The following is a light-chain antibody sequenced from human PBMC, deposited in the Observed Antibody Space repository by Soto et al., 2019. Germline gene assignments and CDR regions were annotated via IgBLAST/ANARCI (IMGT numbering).Light chain of an antibody. V-gene: IGKV1-39*01. Sequence: DIQMTQSPSSLSASVGDRVTITCRASQSISSYLNWYQQKPGKAPKLLIYAASSLQSGVPSRFSGSGSGTDFTLTISNLQPEDFATYYCQQSYTFPETFGQGTKLEIK. J-gene: IGKJ2*01. CDR2: AAS. CDR3: QQSYTFPET. CDR1: QSISSY.